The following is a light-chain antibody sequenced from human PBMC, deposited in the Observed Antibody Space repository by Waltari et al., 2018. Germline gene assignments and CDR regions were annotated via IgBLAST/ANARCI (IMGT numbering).Light chain of an antibody. CDR3: QQSFSPLRT. V-gene: IGKV1-39*01. CDR2: TVA. CDR1: HNLRNF. J-gene: IGKJ1*01. Sequence: DIQMTQSPSSLSASVGDRVTITCRASHNLRNFLYWYQHTPGKAPKPLIHTVANVHTGVPSRFSGSGSGTDFTLTISNLQPEDFATYYCQQSFSPLRTFGQGTKVEIK.